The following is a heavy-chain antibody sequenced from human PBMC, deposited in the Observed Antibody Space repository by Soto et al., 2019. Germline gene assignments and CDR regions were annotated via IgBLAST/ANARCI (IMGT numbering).Heavy chain of an antibody. Sequence: QVQLVQSGGEVKKPGASVKVSCKSSGYRFETYAMNWVRQAPGQGLEWMGWTSSYNTDTFYADKFQDRVSMTTDTATGTAYMELRSLSSDDTAVYYCARGHGVNIGAKDGWGQGTAVTVSS. CDR1: GYRFETYA. V-gene: IGHV1-18*01. D-gene: IGHD3-3*01. CDR3: ARGHGVNIGAKDG. J-gene: IGHJ6*02. CDR2: TSSYNTDT.